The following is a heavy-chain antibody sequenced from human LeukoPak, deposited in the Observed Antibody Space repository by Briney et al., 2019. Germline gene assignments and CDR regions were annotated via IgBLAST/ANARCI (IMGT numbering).Heavy chain of an antibody. CDR2: INPNTGDT. CDR1: GYTFTGHY. J-gene: IGHJ5*01. CDR3: ARGSLAIFDWLDS. D-gene: IGHD3-3*02. V-gene: IGHV1-2*02. Sequence: GASVKVSCKASGYTFTGHYMHWVRQAPGQGLEWMGWINPNTGDTNYAQKFQDRVTMTRDTSINTAYMDLHRLRSDDTALYYCARGSLAIFDWLDSWGQGTLSPSRQ.